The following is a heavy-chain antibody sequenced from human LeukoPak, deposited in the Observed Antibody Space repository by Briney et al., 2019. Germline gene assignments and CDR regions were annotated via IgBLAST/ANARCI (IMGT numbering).Heavy chain of an antibody. V-gene: IGHV4-61*05. CDR2: IYYSGST. J-gene: IGHJ6*02. CDR3: ARITMVRGVISDYYYYGMDV. CDR1: GGSISSSSYY. Sequence: SETLSLTCTVSGGSISSSSYYWGWIRQPPGKGLEWIGYIYYSGSTIYNPSLKSRVTISVDTSKNQFSLKLSSVTAADTAVYYCARITMVRGVISDYYYYGMDVWGQGTTVTVSS. D-gene: IGHD3-10*01.